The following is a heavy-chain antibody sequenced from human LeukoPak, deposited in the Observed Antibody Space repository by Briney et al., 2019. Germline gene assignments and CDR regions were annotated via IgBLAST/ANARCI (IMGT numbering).Heavy chain of an antibody. V-gene: IGHV3-48*04. J-gene: IGHJ6*03. CDR1: GFTFSSYG. CDR2: ISSSSSTI. D-gene: IGHD6-19*01. Sequence: PGGSLRLSCAASGFTFSSYGMTWVRQAPGKGLEWVSYISSSSSTIYYADSVKGRFTISRDNAKNSLYLQMNSLRAEDTAVYYCARDSSGWYGYYYYYMDVWGKGTTVTVSS. CDR3: ARDSSGWYGYYYYYMDV.